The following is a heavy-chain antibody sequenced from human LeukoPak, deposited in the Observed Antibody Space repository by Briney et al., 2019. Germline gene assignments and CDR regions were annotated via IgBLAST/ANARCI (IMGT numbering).Heavy chain of an antibody. Sequence: ASVTVSCKASGYTFTNYGIFWVRQAPGQGLEWMGWISAYSGNTNYAQKLQGRVTMTTETSTSTAYMELESLRSDGTAVYYCAISQGSYYDTSGYLGGDYWGQGTLVTVSS. CDR2: ISAYSGNT. CDR1: GYTFTNYG. D-gene: IGHD3-22*01. V-gene: IGHV1-18*01. J-gene: IGHJ4*02. CDR3: AISQGSYYDTSGYLGGDY.